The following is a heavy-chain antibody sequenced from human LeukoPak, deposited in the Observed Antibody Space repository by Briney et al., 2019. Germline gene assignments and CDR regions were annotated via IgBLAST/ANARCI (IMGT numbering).Heavy chain of an antibody. CDR3: ARGEEKATITALDS. CDR1: GFTFSNYD. Sequence: GGSLRLSCAASGFTFSNYDMHRVRQAPGKGLEWVSAISSSSSYIYYADSIKGRFTISRDNAENSLYLQMNSLRAVDAAAYFCARGEEKATITALDSWGQGTLVTVSS. CDR2: ISSSSSYI. D-gene: IGHD5-24*01. V-gene: IGHV3-21*01. J-gene: IGHJ4*02.